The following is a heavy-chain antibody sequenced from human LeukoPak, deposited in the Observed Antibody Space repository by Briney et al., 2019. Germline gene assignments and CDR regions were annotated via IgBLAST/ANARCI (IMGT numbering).Heavy chain of an antibody. CDR3: ARDRRGYDGSRRYYRHFAF. V-gene: IGHV3-21*01. CDR1: GFAFSGYA. CDR2: IISSSLDI. D-gene: IGHD2/OR15-2a*01. Sequence: GGSLRLSCYACGFAFSGYAMSWVRQAPGKGLEWFSSIISSSLDIDYADSVKGRFTISRDNTEKSLFLQMSSLRVEDTAIYYCARDRRGYDGSRRYYRHFAFWGQRTLVTVSS. J-gene: IGHJ4*02.